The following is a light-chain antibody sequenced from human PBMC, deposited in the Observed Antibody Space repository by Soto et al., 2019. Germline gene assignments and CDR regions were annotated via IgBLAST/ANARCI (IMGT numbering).Light chain of an antibody. CDR1: SSDVGGYNN. J-gene: IGLJ2*01. Sequence: QSALTQPASVSGSPGQSITISCTGTSSDVGGYNNVSWYQQHPGKAPKLMIYDVSNRPSGVSNRFSGSKSGTTASLTISGLQAEDEADYYCRSYTSSRKGFVVFGGGTQLTVL. V-gene: IGLV2-14*01. CDR2: DVS. CDR3: RSYTSSRKGFVV.